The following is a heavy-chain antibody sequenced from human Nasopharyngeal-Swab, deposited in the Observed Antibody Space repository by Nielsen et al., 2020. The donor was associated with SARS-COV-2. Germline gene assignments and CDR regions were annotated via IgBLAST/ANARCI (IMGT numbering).Heavy chain of an antibody. CDR3: ARGYDDTNFDY. Sequence: GESLKISCAASGITFSTSWMHWVRQGPGKGLVWVSRINNDGSRTNYADSVKGRFTISRDNAKNTLYLQMNSLKVDDTALYFCARGYDDTNFDYWGRGTLVTVSS. V-gene: IGHV3-74*01. J-gene: IGHJ4*02. D-gene: IGHD3-9*01. CDR2: INNDGSRT. CDR1: GITFSTSW.